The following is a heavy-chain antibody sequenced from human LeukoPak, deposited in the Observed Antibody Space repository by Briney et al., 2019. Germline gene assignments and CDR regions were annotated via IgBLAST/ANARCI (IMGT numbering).Heavy chain of an antibody. V-gene: IGHV3-9*01. Sequence: PGRSLRLSCAASGFTFSDYAMHWVRQAPGKGLEWVSGISWNSGSIGYDYPVPGRFTISRDNAKNSFYLQMNSRRAENTALYYCAKAPSGLVWFDPWGQGTLVTVSS. D-gene: IGHD3/OR15-3a*01. CDR2: ISWNSGSI. J-gene: IGHJ5*01. CDR1: GFTFSDYA. CDR3: AKAPSGLVWFDP.